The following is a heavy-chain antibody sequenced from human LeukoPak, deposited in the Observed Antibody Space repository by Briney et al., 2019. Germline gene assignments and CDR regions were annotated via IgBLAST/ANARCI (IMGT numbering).Heavy chain of an antibody. D-gene: IGHD2-15*01. CDR3: ARGVMYCSGGSCYVYYFDY. Sequence: ASVKVSCKASGYTFTSYDINWVRQATGQGLEWMGWMNPNSGNTGYAQKFQGRVTMTTDTSTSTAYMELRSLRSDDTAVYYCARGVMYCSGGSCYVYYFDYWGQGTLVTVSS. CDR2: MNPNSGNT. V-gene: IGHV1-8*02. CDR1: GYTFTSYD. J-gene: IGHJ4*02.